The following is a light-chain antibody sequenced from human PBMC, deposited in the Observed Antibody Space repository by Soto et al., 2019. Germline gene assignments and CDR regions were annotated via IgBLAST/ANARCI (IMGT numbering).Light chain of an antibody. Sequence: QSALTQPASVSGSPGQSITISCTGSSSDVGSYNLVSWYQQHPGKAPTLMIYEGNKRPSGVSNRFSGSKSGNTASLTVSGLQAEDEADYYCCSYSPSSTFRLGGGTKLTVL. CDR3: CSYSPSSTFR. V-gene: IGLV2-23*03. CDR2: EGN. CDR1: SSDVGSYNL. J-gene: IGLJ2*01.